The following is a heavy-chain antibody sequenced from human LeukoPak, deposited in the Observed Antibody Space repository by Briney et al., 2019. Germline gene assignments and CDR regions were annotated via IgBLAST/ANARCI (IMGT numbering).Heavy chain of an antibody. Sequence: SETLSLTCAVYGGSFSGYYWSWIRQPPGKGLEWIGEINHSGSTNYNPSLKSRVTISVDTSKNHFSLKLSSVTAADTAVYYCARGGWTGEWEFWGQGTLVSVSS. D-gene: IGHD3/OR15-3a*01. CDR3: ARGGWTGEWEF. V-gene: IGHV4-34*01. CDR2: INHSGST. J-gene: IGHJ4*02. CDR1: GGSFSGYY.